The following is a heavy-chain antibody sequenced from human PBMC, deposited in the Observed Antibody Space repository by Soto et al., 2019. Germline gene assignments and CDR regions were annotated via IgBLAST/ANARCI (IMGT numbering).Heavy chain of an antibody. CDR3: ARVGGGNSGGMDV. D-gene: IGHD2-21*02. CDR2: INSDGSST. V-gene: IGHV3-74*01. J-gene: IGHJ6*02. CDR1: GFTFSSYW. Sequence: LRLSCAASGFTFSSYWMHWVRQAPGKGLVWVSRINSDGSSTSYADSVKGRFTISRDNAKNTLYLQMNSLRAEDTAVYYCARVGGGNSGGMDVWGQGTTVTVSS.